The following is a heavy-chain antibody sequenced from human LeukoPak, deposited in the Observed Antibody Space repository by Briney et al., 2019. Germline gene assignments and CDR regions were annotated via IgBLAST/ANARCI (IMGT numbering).Heavy chain of an antibody. CDR1: GGSFSGYY. J-gene: IGHJ6*03. CDR2: INHSGST. Sequence: SETLSLTCAVYGGSFSGYYWSWIRQPPGKGLGWIGEINHSGSTNYNPSLKSRVTISVDTSKNQFSLKLSSVTAADAAVYYCATTLYYYYYMDVWGKGTTVTVSS. D-gene: IGHD1-1*01. CDR3: ATTLYYYYYMDV. V-gene: IGHV4-34*01.